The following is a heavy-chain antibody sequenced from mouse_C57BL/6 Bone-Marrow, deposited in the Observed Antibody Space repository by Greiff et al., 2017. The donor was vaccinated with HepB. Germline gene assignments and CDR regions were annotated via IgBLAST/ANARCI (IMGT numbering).Heavy chain of an antibody. CDR1: GFTFSDYY. CDR3: ASYYGNYGGDYAMDY. V-gene: IGHV5-12*01. CDR2: ISNGGGST. D-gene: IGHD2-1*01. J-gene: IGHJ4*01. Sequence: EVQRVESGGGLVQPGGSLKLSCAASGFTFSDYYMYWVRQTPEKRLEWVAYISNGGGSTNYPDTVKGRCTISRDKAKNTLYLQMSRLKSEDTAMYYCASYYGNYGGDYAMDYWGQGTSVTVSS.